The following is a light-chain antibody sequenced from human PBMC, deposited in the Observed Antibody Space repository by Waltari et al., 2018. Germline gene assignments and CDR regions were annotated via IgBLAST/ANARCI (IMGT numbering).Light chain of an antibody. J-gene: IGKJ2*01. CDR2: NVF. V-gene: IGKV1-17*01. CDR1: QDIRND. CDR3: LQYNNYPLT. Sequence: DIQMTQSPSSLSASVGDRVTITCRASQDIRNDLGWYQQKPGKAPQRLTYNVFTLQSGAPSRFSGSGSGTEFTLTISSLQPEDVGSYYCLQYNNYPLTFGQGTKLEI.